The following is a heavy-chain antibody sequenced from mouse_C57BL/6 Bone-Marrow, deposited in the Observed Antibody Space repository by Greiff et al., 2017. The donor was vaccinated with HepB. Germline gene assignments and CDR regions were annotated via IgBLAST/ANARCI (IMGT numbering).Heavy chain of an antibody. J-gene: IGHJ2*01. D-gene: IGHD1-1*01. V-gene: IGHV1-50*01. CDR2: IDPSDSYT. CDR1: GYTFTSYW. Sequence: QVQLKQPGAELVKPGASVKLSCKASGYTFTSYWMQWVKQRPGQGLEWIGEIDPSDSYTNYNQKFKGKATLTVDTSSSTAYMQLSSLTSEDSAVYYCASSYGSSYGGFFDYWGQGTTLTVSS. CDR3: ASSYGSSYGGFFDY.